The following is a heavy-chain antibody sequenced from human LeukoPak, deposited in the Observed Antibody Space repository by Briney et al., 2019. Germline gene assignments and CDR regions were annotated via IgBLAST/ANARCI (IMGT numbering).Heavy chain of an antibody. J-gene: IGHJ4*02. V-gene: IGHV3-43D*03. CDR3: AKAPSSGYSAPYFDY. D-gene: IGHD3-22*01. Sequence: PGGSLRLSCAASGFTFDDYAMHWVRQAPGKGLEWVSLISWDGGSTYYADSVKGRFTISRDNSKNSLYLQMNSLRAEDTALYYCAKAPSSGYSAPYFDYWGQGTLVTVSS. CDR1: GFTFDDYA. CDR2: ISWDGGST.